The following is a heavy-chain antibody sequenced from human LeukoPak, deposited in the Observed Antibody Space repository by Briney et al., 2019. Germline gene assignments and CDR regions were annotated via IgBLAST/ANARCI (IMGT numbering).Heavy chain of an antibody. Sequence: PGGSLRLSCAASGFTFSTYWMGWVRQAPGEGLEWVANIKQDGSEKYYVDSVKGRFTISRDNAKNSLYLQMNRLRAEDTAVYYCARGSGYYLGHFDYWGQGTLVTVSS. CDR1: GFTFSTYW. V-gene: IGHV3-7*01. J-gene: IGHJ4*02. CDR3: ARGSGYYLGHFDY. D-gene: IGHD3-22*01. CDR2: IKQDGSEK.